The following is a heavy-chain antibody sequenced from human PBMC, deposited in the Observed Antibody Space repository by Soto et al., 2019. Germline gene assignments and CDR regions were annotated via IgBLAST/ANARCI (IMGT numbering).Heavy chain of an antibody. D-gene: IGHD5-18*01. J-gene: IGHJ4*02. CDR2: ISYDGSDK. CDR3: FKEKRGYSYGEH. V-gene: IGHV3-30*18. CDR1: GFTFSNYG. Sequence: QVQLVESGGGVVQPGRSPRLSCAASGFTFSNYGMHWVRQAPGKGLEWVAVISYDGSDKHYLDSVKGRFTVSRDNSKNTLYLQMNSLRTEDTAVYYCFKEKRGYSYGEHWGQGTLVTVSS.